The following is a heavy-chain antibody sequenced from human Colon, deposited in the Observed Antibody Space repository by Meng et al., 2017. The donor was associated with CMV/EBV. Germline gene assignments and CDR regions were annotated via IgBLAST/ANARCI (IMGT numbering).Heavy chain of an antibody. Sequence: GESLKISCTATGFIFSNYNMNWVRQAPGKGLEWVSSISSSSSYIYYADSVKGRFTISRDNAKNSLYLQMNSLRAEDTAVYYCARVTGKWELLGVDYGMDVWGQGTTVTVSS. CDR1: GFIFSNYN. J-gene: IGHJ6*02. CDR3: ARVTGKWELLGVDYGMDV. D-gene: IGHD1-26*01. CDR2: ISSSSSYI. V-gene: IGHV3-21*01.